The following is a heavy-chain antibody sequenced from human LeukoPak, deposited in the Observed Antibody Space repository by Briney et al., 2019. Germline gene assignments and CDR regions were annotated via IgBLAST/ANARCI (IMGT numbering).Heavy chain of an antibody. J-gene: IGHJ3*02. CDR2: IYTSGST. D-gene: IGHD3/OR15-3a*01. CDR3: ASGTGLGAFDI. V-gene: IGHV4-61*02. CDR1: GGSIGSGSYY. Sequence: SETLSLTCTVSGGSIGSGSYYWSWIRQPAGKGLEWIGRIYTSGSTNYNPSLKSRVTMSVDTSKNQFSLKLSSVTAADTAVYYCASGTGLGAFDIWGQGTMVTVSS.